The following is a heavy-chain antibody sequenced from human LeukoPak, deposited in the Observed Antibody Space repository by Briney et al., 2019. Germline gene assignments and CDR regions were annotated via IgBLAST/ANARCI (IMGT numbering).Heavy chain of an antibody. D-gene: IGHD3-10*01. CDR1: GGSISSGDYY. J-gene: IGHJ5*02. Sequence: SETLSLTCTVSGGSISSGDYYWSWIRQPPGKGLEWIGYIYYSGSTYYNPSLKSRVTISVDTSKNQFSLKLSSVTAADTAVYYCARAGAMVRVFDPWGQGTLVTVSS. V-gene: IGHV4-30-4*08. CDR2: IYYSGST. CDR3: ARAGAMVRVFDP.